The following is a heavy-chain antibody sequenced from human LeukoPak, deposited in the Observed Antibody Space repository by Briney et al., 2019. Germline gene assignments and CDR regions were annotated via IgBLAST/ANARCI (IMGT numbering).Heavy chain of an antibody. J-gene: IGHJ3*01. CDR1: DVSISDGRYY. CDR2: KYYSGSA. V-gene: IGHV4-31*03. Sequence: SQTLSLTCNVSDVSISDGRYYWTWIRQVPGKGLEWIGDKYYSGSAKYNPSLKSRLTISIDTPENQFSLHLSSATAADTATYYCATPYCSGISCLDVFNVWGQGRRVTVSS. D-gene: IGHD2-2*01. CDR3: ATPYCSGISCLDVFNV.